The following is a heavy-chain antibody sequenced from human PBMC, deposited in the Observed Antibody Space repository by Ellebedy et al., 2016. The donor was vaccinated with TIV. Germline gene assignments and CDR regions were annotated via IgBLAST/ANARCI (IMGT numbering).Heavy chain of an antibody. V-gene: IGHV3-74*01. CDR3: ARDTYNRNGPFDS. CDR2: INGDGSNI. Sequence: GESLKISCAASGFTFSSSWVHWVRQGPGKGLVWVARINGDGSNIGYADSVKGRFTISRDNAKSTLYLQMNSLRAEDTGVYYCARDTYNRNGPFDSWGRGTLVIVSS. CDR1: GFTFSSSW. D-gene: IGHD1-14*01. J-gene: IGHJ4*02.